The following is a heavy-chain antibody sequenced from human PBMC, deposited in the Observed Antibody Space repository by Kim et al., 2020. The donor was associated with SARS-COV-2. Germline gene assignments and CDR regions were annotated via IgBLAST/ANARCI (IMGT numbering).Heavy chain of an antibody. Sequence: ASVKVSCKTSGYTFNRESINWERQDPGQGLEWMGAIDCGDGYTKYSEKFQGRVTFTRDTSASTAYMELSGLRSEDSAVFYCLGGYYFDYWGQGTPVTVSS. J-gene: IGHJ4*02. CDR1: GYTFNRES. CDR3: LGGYYFDY. D-gene: IGHD2-15*01. V-gene: IGHV1-3*01. CDR2: IDCGDGYT.